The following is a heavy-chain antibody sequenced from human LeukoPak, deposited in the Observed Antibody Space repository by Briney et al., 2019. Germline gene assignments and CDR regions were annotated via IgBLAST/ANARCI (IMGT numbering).Heavy chain of an antibody. CDR3: ARDPPSKSFDY. CDR1: GFTVSSNY. J-gene: IGHJ4*02. Sequence: GGSLRLSCAASGFTVSSNYMSWVRQAPGKGVEWVSVIYSGGSTYYADSVKGRFTISRDNSKNTLYLQMNSLRAEDTAVYYCARDPPSKSFDYWGQGTLVTVSS. V-gene: IGHV3-66*02. CDR2: IYSGGST.